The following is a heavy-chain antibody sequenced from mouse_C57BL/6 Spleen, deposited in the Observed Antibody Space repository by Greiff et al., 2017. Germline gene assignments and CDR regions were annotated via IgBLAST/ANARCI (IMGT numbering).Heavy chain of an antibody. V-gene: IGHV1-26*01. CDR2: INPNNGGT. Sequence: VQLQQSGPELVKPGASVKISCKASGYTFTDYYMNWVKQTHGKSLEWIGDINPNNGGTSYTQKFKGKATLTVDKSSSTAYMELRSLTSEDSAVYYCARVVYGNYLFDYWGQGTTLTVSS. J-gene: IGHJ2*01. CDR3: ARVVYGNYLFDY. D-gene: IGHD2-1*01. CDR1: GYTFTDYY.